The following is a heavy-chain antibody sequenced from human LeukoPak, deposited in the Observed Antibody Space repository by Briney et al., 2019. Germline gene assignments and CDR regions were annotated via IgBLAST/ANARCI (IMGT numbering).Heavy chain of an antibody. D-gene: IGHD1-14*01. CDR2: INPNGDT. CDR1: GDTFIDSY. CDR3: ARPDYDADDSSGTHD. V-gene: IGHV1-2*02. Sequence: ASVKVSCKTSGDTFIDSYIHWVRQAPGQGLERRGWINPNGDTIYAQKLQDRVKTTRAASTTTAYMALTKLSSDDTAVYYCARPDYDADDSSGTHDSGPGNLVTASS. J-gene: IGHJ4*02.